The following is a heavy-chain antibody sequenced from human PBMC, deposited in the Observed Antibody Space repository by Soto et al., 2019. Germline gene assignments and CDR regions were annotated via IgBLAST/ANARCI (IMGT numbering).Heavy chain of an antibody. V-gene: IGHV2-5*02. J-gene: IGHJ4*02. CDR3: AHRPRGYAYYFDF. Sequence: QITLKESGPTLMKPTQTLTLTCTFSGFSPSTRGVCVAWIRQPPGKAREWLALIFWEDDKWYNPSLKSRLTISEDTSKNQVVLIMTNMDPVDTATYYSAHRPRGYAYYFDFWGEGTLVTVSS. CDR2: IFWEDDK. CDR1: GFSPSTRGVC. D-gene: IGHD5-12*01.